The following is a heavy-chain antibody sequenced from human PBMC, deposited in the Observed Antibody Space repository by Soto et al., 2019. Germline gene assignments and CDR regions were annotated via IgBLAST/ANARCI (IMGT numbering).Heavy chain of an antibody. CDR2: IRPDGNEQ. Sequence: GGSLRLSCAASGLPFNNLWMRWVRQAPGKGLEWVANIRPDGNEQHYVDSVKGRFIFSRDNARSSVSLQMNNLRVDDTAVYYCVTSRGYSYEYWGQGTLVTVSS. J-gene: IGHJ4*02. D-gene: IGHD5-18*01. CDR3: VTSRGYSYEY. V-gene: IGHV3-7*05. CDR1: GLPFNNLW.